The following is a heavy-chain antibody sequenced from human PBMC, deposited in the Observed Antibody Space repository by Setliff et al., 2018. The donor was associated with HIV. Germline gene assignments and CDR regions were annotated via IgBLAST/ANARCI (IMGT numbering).Heavy chain of an antibody. CDR3: ARRAVQDGSVTSSNWFES. D-gene: IGHD2-2*01. CDR1: SYSISSGYY. Sequence: PSETLSLTCAVSSYSISSGYYWGWIRQPPGKGLEWIGYIYNTGGTYHSPSLESRVTISVDTSKNQFSLKLSSVTAADTAVYYCARRAVQDGSVTSSNWFESWGQGTLVTVSS. V-gene: IGHV4-38-2*01. J-gene: IGHJ5*01. CDR2: IYNTGGT.